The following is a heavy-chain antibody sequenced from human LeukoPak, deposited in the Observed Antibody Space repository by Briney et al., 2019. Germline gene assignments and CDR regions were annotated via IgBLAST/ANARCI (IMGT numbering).Heavy chain of an antibody. J-gene: IGHJ4*02. CDR3: VRRIAVTGSFDY. D-gene: IGHD6-19*01. Sequence: SETLSLTCTVSGYSISSGYYWGWIRQPPGKGLEWIGSIYHSGSTYYNPSLKSRVTISVDTSKNQFSLKLSSVTATDTALYYCVRRIAVTGSFDYWGQGTLVTVSS. V-gene: IGHV4-38-2*02. CDR2: IYHSGST. CDR1: GYSISSGYY.